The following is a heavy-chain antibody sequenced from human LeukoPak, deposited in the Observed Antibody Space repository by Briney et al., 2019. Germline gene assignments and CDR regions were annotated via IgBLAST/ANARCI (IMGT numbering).Heavy chain of an antibody. CDR3: ARHKLWFGGVYYFDY. J-gene: IGHJ4*02. CDR1: GGSFSGYY. V-gene: IGHV4-34*01. CDR2: INHSGST. D-gene: IGHD3-10*01. Sequence: PSETLSLTCAVYGGSFSGYYWSWLRQPPGKGLEWIGEINHSGSTNYNPSLKSRVTISVDTSKNQFSLKLSSVTAADTAVYYCARHKLWFGGVYYFDYWGQGTLVTVSS.